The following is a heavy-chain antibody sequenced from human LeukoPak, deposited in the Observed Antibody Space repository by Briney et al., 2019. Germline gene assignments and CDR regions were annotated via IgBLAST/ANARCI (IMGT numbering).Heavy chain of an antibody. CDR2: IWYDGSNK. V-gene: IGHV3-33*01. J-gene: IGHJ4*02. D-gene: IGHD3-22*01. CDR1: GLTFSSYA. Sequence: GRPLRLSCAASGLTFSSYAMHWVRQAPGKGLEWVALIWYDGSNKYYADSVKGRFTISRDDSKNTLYLQMNSLRAEDTAVYYCARAQRMIVPNFDYWGQGTLVTVSS. CDR3: ARAQRMIVPNFDY.